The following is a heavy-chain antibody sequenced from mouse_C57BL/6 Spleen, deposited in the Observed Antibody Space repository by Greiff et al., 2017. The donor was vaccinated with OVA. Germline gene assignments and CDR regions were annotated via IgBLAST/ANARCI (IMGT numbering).Heavy chain of an antibody. CDR3: ASAQTGTYYFDY. V-gene: IGHV3-6*01. CDR2: ISYDGSN. Sequence: DVQLQESGPGLVKPSQSLSLTRSVTGYSITSGYYWNWIRQFPGNKLEWMGYISYDGSNNYNPSLKNRITITRDTSKNQFFLKLNSVTTEDTATYYCASAQTGTYYFDYWGQGTTLTVSS. D-gene: IGHD4-1*01. J-gene: IGHJ2*01. CDR1: GYSITSGYY.